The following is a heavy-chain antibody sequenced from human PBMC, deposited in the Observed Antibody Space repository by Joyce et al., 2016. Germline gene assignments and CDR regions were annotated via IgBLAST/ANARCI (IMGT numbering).Heavy chain of an antibody. Sequence: EVQLVESGGGLVKPGESLRLSCTASGFSFSSYSMTWVRQAPGKGLEVVSSISRDNTYIFHADSGKGRFTISRDNARNSLYLQMNSLRAEDTAVYYCARDVLTTVTKAYGYWGQGTLVAVSS. CDR3: ARDVLTTVTKAYGY. D-gene: IGHD4-11*01. CDR1: GFSFSSYS. CDR2: ISRDNTYI. V-gene: IGHV3-21*01. J-gene: IGHJ4*02.